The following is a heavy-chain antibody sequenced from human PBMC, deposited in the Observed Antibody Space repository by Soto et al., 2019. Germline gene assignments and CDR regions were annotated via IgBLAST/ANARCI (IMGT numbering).Heavy chain of an antibody. CDR2: INPSGGST. V-gene: IGHV1-46*01. Sequence: ASVKVSCKASGYTFTSYYMHWVRQAPGQGLEWMGIINPSGGSTSYAQKFQGRVTMTRDTSTSTVYMELSSLRSEDTAVYYCARERGLPFIVVVTAPPDAFDIWGQGTIVTVSS. CDR3: ARERGLPFIVVVTAPPDAFDI. CDR1: GYTFTSYY. D-gene: IGHD2-21*02. J-gene: IGHJ3*02.